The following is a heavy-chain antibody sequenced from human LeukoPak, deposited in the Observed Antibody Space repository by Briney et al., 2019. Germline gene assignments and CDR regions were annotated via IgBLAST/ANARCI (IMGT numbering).Heavy chain of an antibody. Sequence: GASVKVSCKASGGTFSKYTISWVRQRPGQGLEWMGGITPLFGTANYAQKFQGRVTITADESASTAYMELSSLRSEDTAVYYCARVSPLLKDFWSGYDFRREGVYFDYWGQGTVVTVSS. J-gene: IGHJ4*02. CDR1: GGTFSKYT. V-gene: IGHV1-69*13. CDR3: ARVSPLLKDFWSGYDFRREGVYFDY. D-gene: IGHD3-3*01. CDR2: ITPLFGTA.